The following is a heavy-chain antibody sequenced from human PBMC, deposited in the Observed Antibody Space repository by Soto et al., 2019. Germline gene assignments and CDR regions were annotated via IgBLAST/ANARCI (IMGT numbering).Heavy chain of an antibody. J-gene: IGHJ5*02. CDR1: GFTFSNAW. CDR3: TTGLTTVVTPGWFDP. D-gene: IGHD4-17*01. V-gene: IGHV3-15*01. Sequence: GGSLRLSCAASGFTFSNAWMSWVRQAPGKGLEWVGRIKSKTDGGTTDYAAPVKGRFTISRDDSKNTLYLQMNSLKTEDTAVYYCTTGLTTVVTPGWFDPWGQGTLVTVSS. CDR2: IKSKTDGGTT.